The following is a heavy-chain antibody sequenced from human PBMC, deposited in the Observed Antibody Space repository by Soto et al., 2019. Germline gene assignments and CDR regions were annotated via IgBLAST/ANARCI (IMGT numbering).Heavy chain of an antibody. CDR3: ARRWLQLYNWFDP. V-gene: IGHV3-7*03. Sequence: PGGSLRLSCAASGFIFSSYWMTWVRQAPGKGLEWVANIKEDASEKYYVDSVKGRFTISRDNAKNSLYLQMNSLRAEDTAVYYCARRWLQLYNWFDPWGQGTLVTVSS. CDR2: IKEDASEK. J-gene: IGHJ5*02. CDR1: GFIFSSYW. D-gene: IGHD5-12*01.